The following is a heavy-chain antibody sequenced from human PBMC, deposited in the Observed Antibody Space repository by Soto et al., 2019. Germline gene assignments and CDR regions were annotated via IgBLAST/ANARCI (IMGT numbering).Heavy chain of an antibody. CDR3: ARFYSPYYYDSRGYYNFDY. V-gene: IGHV4-31*03. D-gene: IGHD3-22*01. CDR2: IYYSGST. J-gene: IGHJ4*02. CDR1: GGSISSGGYY. Sequence: QVQLQESGPGLVKPSQTLSLTCTVSGGSISSGGYYWSWIRQHPGKGLEWIGYIYYSGSTYYNPSLKSRVTISVDTSKTQFSLKLSSVTAADTAVYYCARFYSPYYYDSRGYYNFDYWGQGTLVTVSS.